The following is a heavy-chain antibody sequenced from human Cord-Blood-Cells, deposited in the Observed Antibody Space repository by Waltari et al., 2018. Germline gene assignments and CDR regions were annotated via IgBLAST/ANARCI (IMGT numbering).Heavy chain of an antibody. V-gene: IGHV1-46*01. CDR3: ARSRDGYNFDY. J-gene: IGHJ4*02. Sequence: QVQLVQSGAEVKNPGASVKVSCKASGYTFPSSYMPSVRQAPGQGLEWMGIISPSGGSTSYAQKFQGRVTMTRDTSTSTVYMELSSLRSEDTAVYYCARSRDGYNFDYWGQGTLVTVSS. D-gene: IGHD5-12*01. CDR2: ISPSGGST. CDR1: GYTFPSSY.